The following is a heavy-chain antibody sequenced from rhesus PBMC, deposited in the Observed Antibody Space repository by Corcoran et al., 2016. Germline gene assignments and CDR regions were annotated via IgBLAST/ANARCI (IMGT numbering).Heavy chain of an antibody. CDR1: GYSFTNYW. CDR3: ATMYSGNSNYFDY. J-gene: IGHJ4*01. Sequence: EVQLVQSGAEVNSPGESLRISCKTSGYSFTNYWLSWVRQMPGKGLEGMGMIYPGDSDTRYSPSFQGQVTISADKSINTAYLQWSSLKASDTATYYCATMYSGNSNYFDYWGQGVLVTVSS. CDR2: IYPGDSDT. D-gene: IGHD1-44*01. V-gene: IGHV5-2*01.